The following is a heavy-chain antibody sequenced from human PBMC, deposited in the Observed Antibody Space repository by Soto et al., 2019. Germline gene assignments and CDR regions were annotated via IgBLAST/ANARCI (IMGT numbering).Heavy chain of an antibody. CDR1: GGSVSGDSW. CDR3: ASGGDYTWHT. Sequence: QVQLQESGPGLVKPSGTLSLTCAVSGGSVSGDSWWSWVRQPPGKGLEWIGEIFRSGTTNYNPSLKSRITISIDKSKNQFSLKLTSVTAADTAVYYCASGGDYTWHTWGQGTRVTVSS. V-gene: IGHV4-4*02. D-gene: IGHD4-17*01. CDR2: IFRSGTT. J-gene: IGHJ5*02.